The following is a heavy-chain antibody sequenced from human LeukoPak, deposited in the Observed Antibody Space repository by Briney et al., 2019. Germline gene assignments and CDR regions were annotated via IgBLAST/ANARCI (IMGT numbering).Heavy chain of an antibody. D-gene: IGHD3-10*01. J-gene: IGHJ4*02. V-gene: IGHV3-30*18. CDR1: GFTFSTYG. Sequence: GGSLRLSCAASGFTFSTYGMHWVRQAPGKGLEWVAVISYDGSNKYYADSVKGRFTISRDNSKNTLYLQMNSLRAGDTAEYYCSKDYSLTFYYADYWGQGTLVTVSS. CDR2: ISYDGSNK. CDR3: SKDYSLTFYYADY.